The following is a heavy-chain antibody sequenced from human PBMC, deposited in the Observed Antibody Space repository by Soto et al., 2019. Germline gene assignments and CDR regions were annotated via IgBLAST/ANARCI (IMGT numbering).Heavy chain of an antibody. CDR2: MYNSGST. D-gene: IGHD6-19*01. J-gene: IGHJ4*02. CDR1: GGSVSSGSYY. V-gene: IGHV4-61*01. CDR3: ARVSSGWYYFDY. Sequence: SETLSLTCTVSGGSVSSGSYYWSWIRQPPGKGLGWIGYMYNSGSTNYNPSLKSRVIISVDTSKNQFSLKLSSVTAADTAVYYCARVSSGWYYFDYWGQGTLVTVSS.